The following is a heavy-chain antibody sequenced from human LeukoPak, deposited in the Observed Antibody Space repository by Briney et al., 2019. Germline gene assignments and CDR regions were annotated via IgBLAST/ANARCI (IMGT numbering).Heavy chain of an antibody. CDR1: GGSISSYY. J-gene: IGHJ3*02. CDR2: INHRGST. V-gene: IGHV4-34*01. Sequence: SETLSLTCTVSGGSISSYYWSWIRQPPGKGLEWIGEINHRGSTNYNPSLKSRATVSVDTSKNQFSLKLSSVTAADTAVYYCARGAYCSSTSCYKGAFDIWGPGTMVTVSS. CDR3: ARGAYCSSTSCYKGAFDI. D-gene: IGHD2-2*02.